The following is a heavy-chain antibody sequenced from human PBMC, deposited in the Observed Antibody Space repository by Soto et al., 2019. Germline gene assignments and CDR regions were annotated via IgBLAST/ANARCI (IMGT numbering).Heavy chain of an antibody. D-gene: IGHD6-13*01. J-gene: IGHJ6*02. V-gene: IGHV4-59*01. CDR2: IYYSGST. CDR3: ARGPYSSSWSHYYYYGMDV. CDR1: GGSISSYY. Sequence: PSETLSLTCTVSGGSISSYYWSWIRQPPGKGLEWIGYIYYSGSTNYNPSLKSRVTTSVDTSKNQFSLKLSSVTAADTAVYYCARGPYSSSWSHYYYYGMDVWGQGTTVTVSS.